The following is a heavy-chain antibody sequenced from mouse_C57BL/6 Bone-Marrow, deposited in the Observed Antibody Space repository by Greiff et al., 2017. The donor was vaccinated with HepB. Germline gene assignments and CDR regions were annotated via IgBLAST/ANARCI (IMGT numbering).Heavy chain of an antibody. Sequence: EVQRVESGGGLVQPGGSLKLSCAASGFTFSDYYMYWVRQTPEKRLEWVAYISNGGGSTYYPDTVKGRFTISRDNAKNTLYLQMSRLKSEDTAMYYCARHSYDYDDAFAYWGQGTLVTVSA. V-gene: IGHV5-12*01. CDR2: ISNGGGST. CDR3: ARHSYDYDDAFAY. D-gene: IGHD2-4*01. CDR1: GFTFSDYY. J-gene: IGHJ3*01.